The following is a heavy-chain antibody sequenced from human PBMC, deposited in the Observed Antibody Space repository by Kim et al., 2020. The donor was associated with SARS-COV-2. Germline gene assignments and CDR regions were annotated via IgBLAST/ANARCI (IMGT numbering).Heavy chain of an antibody. CDR3: ARHSVTMVRGNWFDP. CDR2: IDHSDSYT. D-gene: IGHD3-10*01. Sequence: GESLKISCKGSGYSFTSYWISWVRQMPGKGLEWMGRIDHSDSYTNYSPSFQGHVTISADKSISTAYLQWSSLKASDTAMYYCARHSVTMVRGNWFDPWGQGTLVTVSS. CDR1: GYSFTSYW. V-gene: IGHV5-10-1*01. J-gene: IGHJ5*02.